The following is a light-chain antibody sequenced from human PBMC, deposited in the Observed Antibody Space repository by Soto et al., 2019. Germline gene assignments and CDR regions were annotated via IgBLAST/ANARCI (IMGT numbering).Light chain of an antibody. CDR3: QQHGSSPPSWT. J-gene: IGKJ1*01. V-gene: IGKV3-20*01. Sequence: ETVLTQSPGTLSLSPGERATLFCRASQSVSSNYLAWYQQKPGQAPRLLIYGASSRATGIPDRFSGSGSGTDFSLTISRLEPEDSAVYYCQQHGSSPPSWTFGQGTKVEI. CDR2: GAS. CDR1: QSVSSNY.